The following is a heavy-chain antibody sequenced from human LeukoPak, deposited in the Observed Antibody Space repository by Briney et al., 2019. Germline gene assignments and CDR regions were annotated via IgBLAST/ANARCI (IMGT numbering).Heavy chain of an antibody. CDR1: GYSFTKHW. CDR2: IYPGDSDT. V-gene: IGHV5-51*01. Sequence: GESLKISCMGSGYSFTKHWIGWVRQMPGKGLEWMGIIYPGDSDTRYSPSFQGQVTISADKSISTAYLQWSSLKASDTAMYYCARWLYRSWVDYWGQGTLVTVSS. CDR3: ARWLYRSWVDY. J-gene: IGHJ4*02. D-gene: IGHD3-22*01.